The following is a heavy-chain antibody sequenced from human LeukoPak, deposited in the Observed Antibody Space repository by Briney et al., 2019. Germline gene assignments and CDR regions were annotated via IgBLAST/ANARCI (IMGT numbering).Heavy chain of an antibody. J-gene: IGHJ4*02. CDR1: GGTFSSYA. CDR2: IIPIFGTA. CDR3: ARDMGGTAKVIDY. Sequence: SVKVSCKASGGTFSSYAISWVRQAPGQGLEWMGGIIPIFGTANYAQKLQGRVTMTTDTSTSTAYMELRSLRSDDTAVYYCARDMGGTAKVIDYWGQGTLVTVSS. D-gene: IGHD6-13*01. V-gene: IGHV1-69*05.